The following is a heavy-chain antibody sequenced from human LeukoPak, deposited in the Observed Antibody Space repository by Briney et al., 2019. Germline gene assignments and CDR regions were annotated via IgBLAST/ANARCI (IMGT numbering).Heavy chain of an antibody. V-gene: IGHV3-23*01. CDR1: GFTFSRSA. CDR2: IIYSGGAT. D-gene: IGHD3-22*01. Sequence: LTGGSLRLSCAASGFTFSRSAMTWVRPGPGTGLEFVATIIYSGGATYYADSVKGRFTISRDNSKNTLYLQMNSLRAEDTALYYCAKDGLYYDGSEHVYYFDSWGQGTLVTVSS. J-gene: IGHJ4*02. CDR3: AKDGLYYDGSEHVYYFDS.